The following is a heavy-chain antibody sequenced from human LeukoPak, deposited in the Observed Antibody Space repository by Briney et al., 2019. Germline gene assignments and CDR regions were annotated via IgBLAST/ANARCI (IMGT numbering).Heavy chain of an antibody. Sequence: PSETLSLTCTVSGGSISSYYWSWIRQPPGKGLEWIGYIYYSGSTNYNPSLKSRVTISVDTSKNQFSLKLSSVTAADTAVYYCAREDYGVLGYYYGRRLGPRDHGHRLL. V-gene: IGHV4-59*01. D-gene: IGHD4-17*01. J-gene: IGHJ6*02. CDR1: GGSISSYY. CDR3: AREDYGVLGYYYGRR. CDR2: IYYSGST.